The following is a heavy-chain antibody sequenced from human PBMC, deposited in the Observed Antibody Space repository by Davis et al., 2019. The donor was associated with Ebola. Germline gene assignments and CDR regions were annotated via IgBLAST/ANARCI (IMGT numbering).Heavy chain of an antibody. CDR3: VREGYCNSPSCHSFDY. Sequence: AASVKVSCKASGYTFTSYYVHWVRQAPGQGLEWMGVLNSRDGTTAYAQKFQGRFTLTRDTSTSTVYMELSSLRSEDTAIYYCVREGYCNSPSCHSFDYWGQGTLVAVSS. CDR2: LNSRDGTT. V-gene: IGHV1-46*01. J-gene: IGHJ4*02. D-gene: IGHD2-2*01. CDR1: GYTFTSYY.